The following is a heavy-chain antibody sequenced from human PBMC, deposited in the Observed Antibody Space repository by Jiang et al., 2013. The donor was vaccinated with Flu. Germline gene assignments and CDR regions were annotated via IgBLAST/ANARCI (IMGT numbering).Heavy chain of an antibody. Sequence: VQLVESGAEVKKPGSSVKVSCKASGGTFSSYAISWVRQAPGQGLEWMGGIIPIFGTANYAQKFQGRVTITADKSTSTAYMELSSLRSEDTAVYYCASLVENLEYYYDSSGYYRSYYYGMDVWGQ. CDR1: GGTFSSYA. V-gene: IGHV1-69*06. CDR2: IIPIFGTA. CDR3: ASLVENLEYYYDSSGYYRSYYYGMDV. D-gene: IGHD3-22*01. J-gene: IGHJ6*02.